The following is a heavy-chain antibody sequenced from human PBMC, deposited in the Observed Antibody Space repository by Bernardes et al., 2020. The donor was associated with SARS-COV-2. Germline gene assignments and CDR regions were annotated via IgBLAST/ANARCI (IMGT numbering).Heavy chain of an antibody. CDR2: IWYDGSNK. V-gene: IGHV3-33*01. J-gene: IGHJ4*02. D-gene: IGHD3-3*01. Sequence: GGSLRLSCAASGFTFSSYGMHWVRQAPGKGLEWVAVIWYDGSNKYYADSVKGRFTISRDNSKNTLYLQMNSLRAEDTAVYYCARDPTTTLRFLEWLLDYWGQGTLVTVSS. CDR1: GFTFSSYG. CDR3: ARDPTTTLRFLEWLLDY.